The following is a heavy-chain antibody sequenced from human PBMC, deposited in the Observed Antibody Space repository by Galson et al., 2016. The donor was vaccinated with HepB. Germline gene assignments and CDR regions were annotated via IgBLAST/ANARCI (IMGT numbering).Heavy chain of an antibody. CDR2: IKQEGSQE. V-gene: IGHV3-7*04. CDR1: RFPFSNYW. J-gene: IGHJ4*02. CDR3: ARAQWILARRAAYFDH. Sequence: SLRLSCAASRFPFSNYWMNWVRQAPGRGLEWVANIKQEGSQEYYADSVKGRFTVSRDNARNSLYLQMNSLRADDTAVYYCARAQWILARRAAYFDHWGQGILVTVSS. D-gene: IGHD5-18*01.